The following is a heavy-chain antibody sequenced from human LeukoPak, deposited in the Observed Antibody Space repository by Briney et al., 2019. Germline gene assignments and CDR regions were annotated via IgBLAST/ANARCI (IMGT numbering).Heavy chain of an antibody. CDR3: ARGRTLRFLEWFVFDY. V-gene: IGHV3-66*02. D-gene: IGHD3-3*01. CDR2: IYSGGST. J-gene: IGHJ4*02. Sequence: PGGSLRLSCAASGFTVSSNYMSWVRQAPGEGLEWFSVIYSGGSTYYADSVKGRFTISRDNSKNTLYLQMNSLRAEDTAVYYCARGRTLRFLEWFVFDYWGQGTLVTVSS. CDR1: GFTVSSNY.